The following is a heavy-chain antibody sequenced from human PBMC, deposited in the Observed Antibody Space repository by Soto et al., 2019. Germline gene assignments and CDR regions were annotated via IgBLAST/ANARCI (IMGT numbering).Heavy chain of an antibody. J-gene: IGHJ6*03. CDR2: IYPGDSDT. V-gene: IGHV5-51*01. Sequence: GGSLKIYCKGSGYSFTSYWIGWVRQMPGKGLEWMGIIYPGDSDTRYSPSFQGQVTISADKSISTAYLQWSSLEASATAMYYCASSTAAPLYYYPYMDVWRNRPTVTVSS. CDR3: ASSTAAPLYYYPYMDV. D-gene: IGHD2-15*01. CDR1: GYSFTSYW.